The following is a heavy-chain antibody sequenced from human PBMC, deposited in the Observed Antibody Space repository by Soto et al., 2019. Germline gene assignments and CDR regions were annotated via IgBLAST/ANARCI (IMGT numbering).Heavy chain of an antibody. CDR3: AKDFGSGTPARPFDGVDI. J-gene: IGHJ3*02. CDR1: GITFNTYA. D-gene: IGHD3-10*01. CDR2: ISGSGGAR. Sequence: EVQLLESGGGLVQPGGSLKLSCAASGITFNTYAMSWVRQAPGKGLEWVSTISGSGGARYYADSVKGRFIMSRENSKNTLYLQMNRLRTEDTAMYYCAKDFGSGTPARPFDGVDIWGQGTMVTVSS. V-gene: IGHV3-23*01.